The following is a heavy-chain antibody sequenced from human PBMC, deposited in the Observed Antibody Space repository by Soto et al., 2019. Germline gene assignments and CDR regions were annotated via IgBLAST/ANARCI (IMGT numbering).Heavy chain of an antibody. D-gene: IGHD1-26*01. J-gene: IGHJ5*02. CDR1: GFTFSKYA. V-gene: IGHV3-23*01. Sequence: PGGSLRLSCAASGFTFSKYAMSWVRQAPGKGLEWVSAINAGGNSPSLKSRLTITKDTTKNQVVLTMTNMDPVDTATYYCAHRHMVGATKYNWFDPWGQGALVTVSS. CDR2: INAGGNSP. CDR3: AHRHMVGATKYNWFDP.